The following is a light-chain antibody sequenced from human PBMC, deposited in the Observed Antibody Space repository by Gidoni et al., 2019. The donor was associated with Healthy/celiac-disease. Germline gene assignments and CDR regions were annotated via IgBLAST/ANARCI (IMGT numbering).Light chain of an antibody. CDR2: DAS. V-gene: IGKV1-33*01. CDR3: QQYDNLLT. J-gene: IGKJ4*01. CDR1: QDISTY. Sequence: DIQMTQSPSSLSASVGDRVTITCQESQDISTYLNWYQQKPGKAPKLLIYDASNLETGVPSRFSGSGSGTDFTFTISSLQPEDIATYYCQQYDNLLTFGGXTKVEIK.